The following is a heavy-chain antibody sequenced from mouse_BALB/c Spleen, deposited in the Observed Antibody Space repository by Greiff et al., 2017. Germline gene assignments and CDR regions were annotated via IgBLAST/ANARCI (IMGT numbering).Heavy chain of an antibody. V-gene: IGHV1-54*01. Sequence: QVQLQQSVAELVRPGTSVKVSCKASGYAFTNYLIEWVKQRPGQGLEWIGVINPGSGGTNYNEKFKGKATLTADKSSSTAYMQLSSLTSDDSAVYFCARRDYGNLAYWGQGTLVTVSA. CDR2: INPGSGGT. CDR3: ARRDYGNLAY. J-gene: IGHJ3*01. D-gene: IGHD2-1*01. CDR1: GYAFTNYL.